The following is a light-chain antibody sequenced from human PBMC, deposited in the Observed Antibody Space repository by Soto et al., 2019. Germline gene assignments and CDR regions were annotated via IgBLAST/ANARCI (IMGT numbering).Light chain of an antibody. J-gene: IGKJ1*01. Sequence: DIQMTQSPSSLSASVGDRVTMTCRASHTISSYLNWYQQKPGKAPKLLIYAASSLQSGVPSRFSGSGSGTDFTLTISRLQPEDFATYYCQQSYSTPPTFGQGTKVEIK. CDR3: QQSYSTPPT. CDR2: AAS. V-gene: IGKV1-39*01. CDR1: HTISSY.